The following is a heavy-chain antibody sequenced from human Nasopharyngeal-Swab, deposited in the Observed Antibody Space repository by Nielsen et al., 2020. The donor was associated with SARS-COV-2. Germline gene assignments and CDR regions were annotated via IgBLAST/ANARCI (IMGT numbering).Heavy chain of an antibody. J-gene: IGHJ4*02. D-gene: IGHD1-20*01. V-gene: IGHV1-46*01. Sequence: WVRQAPGQWLEWMGIINPSGGSTSYAQKFQGRVTMTRDTSTSTVYMELSSLRSEDTAVYYCARDPITGTTEAENPPFDYWGQGTLVTVSS. CDR3: ARDPITGTTEAENPPFDY. CDR2: INPSGGST.